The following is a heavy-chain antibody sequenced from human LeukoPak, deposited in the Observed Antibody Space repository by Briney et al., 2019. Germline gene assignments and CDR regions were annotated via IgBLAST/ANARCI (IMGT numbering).Heavy chain of an antibody. CDR1: GFTFDDYG. CDR2: INWNGGST. Sequence: GGSLRLSCAASGFTFDDYGMSWVRQAPGKGLEWVSGINWNGGSTGYAASVKGRFAISRDNAKNSLYLQMSSLRAEDAALYHCARDLSSWSMDVWGQGTTVTVSS. D-gene: IGHD1-1*01. CDR3: ARDLSSWSMDV. V-gene: IGHV3-20*01. J-gene: IGHJ6*02.